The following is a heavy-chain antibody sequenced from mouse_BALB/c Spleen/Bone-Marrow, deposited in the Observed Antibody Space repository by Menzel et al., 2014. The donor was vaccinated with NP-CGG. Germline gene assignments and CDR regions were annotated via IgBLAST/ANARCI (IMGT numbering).Heavy chain of an antibody. CDR2: IRNKPNGYTT. CDR1: GFTFTDYY. V-gene: IGHV7-3*02. Sequence: EVMLVESGGGLVQPGGSLRLSCAPSGFTFTDYYMTWVRQPPGKALEWLGFIRNKPNGYTTEYSASVKGRFTISRDNSQSILYLQMNTLRAEDSATYYCARDGYYCGSRLMDYWGQGTSVTVSS. J-gene: IGHJ4*01. CDR3: ARDGYYCGSRLMDY. D-gene: IGHD1-1*01.